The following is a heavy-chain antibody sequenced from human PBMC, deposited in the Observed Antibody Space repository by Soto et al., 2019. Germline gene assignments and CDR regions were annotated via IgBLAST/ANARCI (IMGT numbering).Heavy chain of an antibody. Sequence: GGSLRLSCAASGFTFSSYSMNWVRQAPGKGLEWVSSISSSSSYIYYADSVKGRFTISRDNAKNSLYLQMNSLRAEDTAVYYCARDYQLLFYYYGMDVWGQGTTVTASS. J-gene: IGHJ6*02. CDR3: ARDYQLLFYYYGMDV. V-gene: IGHV3-21*01. CDR1: GFTFSSYS. CDR2: ISSSSSYI. D-gene: IGHD2-2*01.